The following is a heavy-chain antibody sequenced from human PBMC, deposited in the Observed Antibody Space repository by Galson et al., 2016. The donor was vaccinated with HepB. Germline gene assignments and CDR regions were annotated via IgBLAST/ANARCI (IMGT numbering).Heavy chain of an antibody. J-gene: IGHJ4*02. CDR1: GGSISSNNW. CDR3: ATLGRLNYESSGDVFDY. Sequence: ETLSLTCAVSGGSISSNNWWTWVRLPPEKGLEWIGEIYRSGSTNYSPSLKSRVTISLDKSKNQFSLKLTSVTAPDTAVSYCATLGRLNYESSGDVFDYWGQGTLVAVSS. V-gene: IGHV4-4*02. CDR2: IYRSGST. D-gene: IGHD3-22*01.